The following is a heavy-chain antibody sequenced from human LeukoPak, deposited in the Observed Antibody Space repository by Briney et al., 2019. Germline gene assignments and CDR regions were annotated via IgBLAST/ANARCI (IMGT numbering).Heavy chain of an antibody. Sequence: ASVKVSCKASGYTFTSYYMHWVRQAPGQGLEWMGIINPSGGSTSYAQKFQGRVTMTRDTSTSTVYMELSSLRSEDTAVYYCARDRRDDSSGYDDYYYYYYMDVWGKGTTVTISS. CDR1: GYTFTSYY. V-gene: IGHV1-46*01. D-gene: IGHD3-22*01. J-gene: IGHJ6*03. CDR3: ARDRRDDSSGYDDYYYYYYMDV. CDR2: INPSGGST.